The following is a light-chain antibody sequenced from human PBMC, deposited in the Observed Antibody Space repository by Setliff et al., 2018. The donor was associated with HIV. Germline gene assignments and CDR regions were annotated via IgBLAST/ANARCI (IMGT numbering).Light chain of an antibody. J-gene: IGLJ2*01. CDR2: EVS. Sequence: QSALTQPPSASGSPGQSVTISCAGASTDVGGYDHVSWYQQYPGKPPKVVIFEVSKRPSGVPDRFSGPKSGNTASLIVSGLQPEDEADYYCSSYGGSNNLLFGGGTKVTVL. CDR3: SSYGGSNNLL. V-gene: IGLV2-8*01. CDR1: STDVGGYDH.